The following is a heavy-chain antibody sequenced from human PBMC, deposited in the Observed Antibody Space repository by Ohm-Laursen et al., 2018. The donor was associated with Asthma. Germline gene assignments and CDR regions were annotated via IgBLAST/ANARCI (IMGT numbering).Heavy chain of an antibody. Sequence: SQTLSLTCTVSGGSIGRDDYYWSWIRQPPGKGLEWIGYIYHSVSTYYSPSLKSRVTISGDTSKNQFSLKLSFVTAADTAVYYCARSRDSGSSNWFDPWGQGTLVTVSS. D-gene: IGHD1-26*01. CDR2: IYHSVST. V-gene: IGHV4-30-4*01. J-gene: IGHJ5*02. CDR1: GGSIGRDDYY. CDR3: ARSRDSGSSNWFDP.